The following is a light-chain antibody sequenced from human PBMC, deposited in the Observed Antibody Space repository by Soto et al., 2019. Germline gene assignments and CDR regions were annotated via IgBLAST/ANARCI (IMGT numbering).Light chain of an antibody. CDR2: SAS. Sequence: DIQLTQSPSLLSASVGDRVTMTCRASLGISGYLAWYQQKPGKVPRLLIYSASTLQSGVPSRFSGSGSGTEITLTISSLQPEDFASYYCQQLGRYHLTFGGGTKVEI. CDR3: QQLGRYHLT. CDR1: LGISGY. V-gene: IGKV1-9*01. J-gene: IGKJ4*01.